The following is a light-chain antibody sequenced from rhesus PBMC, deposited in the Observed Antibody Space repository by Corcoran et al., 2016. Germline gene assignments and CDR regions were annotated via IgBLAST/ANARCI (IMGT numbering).Light chain of an antibody. CDR2: DES. Sequence: DIQMTQSPSSLSASVGDTVTITCQASQGISKYLAWYQQKPGKAPKLLIYDESSLQSGVPSRFSGSGAGTEFTLTISSLQPKDFATYYCQQHNSYPFTFGPGTKLDIK. J-gene: IGKJ3*01. V-gene: IGKV1-33*02. CDR1: QGISKY. CDR3: QQHNSYPFT.